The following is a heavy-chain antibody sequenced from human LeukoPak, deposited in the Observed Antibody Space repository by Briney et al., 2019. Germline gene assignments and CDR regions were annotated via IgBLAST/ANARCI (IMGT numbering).Heavy chain of an antibody. Sequence: SETLSLTCAVYGGSFSGYYWSWIRQPPGKGLEWIGEINHSGSTNYNPSPKSRVTISVDTSKNQFSLKLSSVTAADTAVYYCARGGGGIAAAGTAYGMDVWGQGTTVTVSS. CDR1: GGSFSGYY. V-gene: IGHV4-34*01. CDR3: ARGGGGIAAAGTAYGMDV. CDR2: INHSGST. D-gene: IGHD6-13*01. J-gene: IGHJ6*02.